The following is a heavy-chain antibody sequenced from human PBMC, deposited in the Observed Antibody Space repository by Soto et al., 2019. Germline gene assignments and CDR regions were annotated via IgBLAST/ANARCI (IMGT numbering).Heavy chain of an antibody. J-gene: IGHJ4*02. CDR1: GFTFSSYA. Sequence: QVQLVESGGGVVQPGRSLRLSCAASGFTFSSYAMHWVRQAPGKGLEWVAVISYDGSNKYYADSVKGRFTISRDNSKNTLYLQMNSLRAEDTAVYYCAREGGLLEWLTFDYWGQGTLVTVSS. V-gene: IGHV3-30-3*01. D-gene: IGHD3-3*01. CDR3: AREGGLLEWLTFDY. CDR2: ISYDGSNK.